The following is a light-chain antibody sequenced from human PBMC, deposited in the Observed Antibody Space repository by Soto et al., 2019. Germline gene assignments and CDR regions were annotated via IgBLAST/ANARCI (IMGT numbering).Light chain of an antibody. Sequence: DIQMTQSPSSLSASVGDRVTITCRASQGISNYLAWYQQQPGKVPKLLIYVASTLQSGVASRFSGSGSGTDFTLTISSLQPEDVATYYYQKYNSAPWTFGQGTKVEIK. CDR2: VAS. J-gene: IGKJ1*01. V-gene: IGKV1-27*01. CDR3: QKYNSAPWT. CDR1: QGISNY.